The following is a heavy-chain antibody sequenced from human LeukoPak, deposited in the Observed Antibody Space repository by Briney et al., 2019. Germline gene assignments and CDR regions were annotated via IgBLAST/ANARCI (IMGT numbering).Heavy chain of an antibody. CDR2: ITGNGVST. J-gene: IGHJ4*02. CDR1: GFTLNTDT. Sequence: GGSLRLSCAASGFTLNTDTMSWVRLVPGKGLEWVSLITGNGVSTYYADSVKGRSTISRDNSKNTLYLQMNSLRAEDTAVYYCAKGLHSSSWYSDSWGQGTLVTVSS. CDR3: AKGLHSSSWYSDS. V-gene: IGHV3-23*01. D-gene: IGHD6-13*01.